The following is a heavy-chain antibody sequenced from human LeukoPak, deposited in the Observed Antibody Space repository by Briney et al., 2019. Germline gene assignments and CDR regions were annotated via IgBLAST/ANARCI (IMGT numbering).Heavy chain of an antibody. CDR3: ARDRGYSSGCVDY. Sequence: GGSLRLSCAASGFTFSTYWMHWVRQAPGKGLVWVSRISSDGSITGYADSVKGRFTISRDNGKNTLYLQMNSLRAEDTAVYYCARDRGYSSGCVDYWGQGTLVTVSS. CDR1: GFTFSTYW. CDR2: ISSDGSIT. J-gene: IGHJ4*02. V-gene: IGHV3-74*01. D-gene: IGHD6-19*01.